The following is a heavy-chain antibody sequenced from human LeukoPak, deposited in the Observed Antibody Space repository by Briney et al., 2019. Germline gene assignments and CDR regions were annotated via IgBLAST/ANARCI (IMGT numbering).Heavy chain of an antibody. CDR1: GYSISSGYY. Sequence: PSETLSLTCTVSGYSISSGYYWSWIRQPPGKGLEWIGYIYYSGSTNYNPSLKSRVTISLDTSKNQFSLKLSSVTAADTAVYYCARSTWLLDKWGQGTLVTVSS. D-gene: IGHD3-22*01. V-gene: IGHV4-61*01. J-gene: IGHJ4*02. CDR3: ARSTWLLDK. CDR2: IYYSGST.